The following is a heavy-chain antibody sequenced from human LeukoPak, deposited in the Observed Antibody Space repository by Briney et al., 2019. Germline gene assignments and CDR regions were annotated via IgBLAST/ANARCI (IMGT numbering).Heavy chain of an antibody. Sequence: SVKVSCKASGGTFSSYAISWVRQAPGQGLEWMGGIIPIFGTANYAQKFQGRVTITADESTSAAYMELSSLRSEDTAVYYCARGDFWSGNYPPFDYWGQGTLVTVSS. V-gene: IGHV1-69*13. J-gene: IGHJ4*02. CDR3: ARGDFWSGNYPPFDY. CDR1: GGTFSSYA. D-gene: IGHD3-3*01. CDR2: IIPIFGTA.